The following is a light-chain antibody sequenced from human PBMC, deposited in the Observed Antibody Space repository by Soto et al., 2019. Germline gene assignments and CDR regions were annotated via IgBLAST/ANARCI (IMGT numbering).Light chain of an antibody. CDR3: AAWDDSLNGQGV. CDR2: SNN. CDR1: SSNIGSNT. V-gene: IGLV1-44*01. Sequence: QSVLTQPPSASGTPGQRVTISCSGSSSNIGSNTVNWYQQLPGTAPKLIIYSNNQRPSGVPDRFSGSKSGTSPSLAISGLQSEDEADYYCAAWDDSLNGQGVFGGGTKVTVL. J-gene: IGLJ3*02.